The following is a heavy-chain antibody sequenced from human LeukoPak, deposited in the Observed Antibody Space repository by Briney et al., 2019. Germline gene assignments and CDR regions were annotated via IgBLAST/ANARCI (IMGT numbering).Heavy chain of an antibody. V-gene: IGHV3-7*01. J-gene: IGHJ6*02. CDR3: ARDLVVVTAILRYYYGMDV. D-gene: IGHD2-21*02. CDR1: GFTFSSYW. CDR2: IKQDGSEK. Sequence: GGSLRLSCAASGFTFSSYWMSWVRQAPGKGLEWVANIKQDGSEKYYVDSVKGRFTISRDNAKNSLYLQMNSVRAEDTAVYYCARDLVVVTAILRYYYGMDVWGQGTTVTVSS.